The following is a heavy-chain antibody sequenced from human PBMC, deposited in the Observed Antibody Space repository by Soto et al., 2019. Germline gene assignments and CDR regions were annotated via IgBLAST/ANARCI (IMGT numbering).Heavy chain of an antibody. V-gene: IGHV4-59*01. CDR2: IYYSGST. CDR3: ARDGGGYCSGGSCYGYYGMDV. J-gene: IGHJ6*01. Sequence: QVQLQESGPGLVKPSETLSLTCTVSGGSISSYYWSWIRQPPGKGLEWIGYIYYSGSTNYNPSLKSRVTISVDTSKNQFSLKLSSVTAADTAVYYCARDGGGYCSGGSCYGYYGMDVW. CDR1: GGSISSYY. D-gene: IGHD2-15*01.